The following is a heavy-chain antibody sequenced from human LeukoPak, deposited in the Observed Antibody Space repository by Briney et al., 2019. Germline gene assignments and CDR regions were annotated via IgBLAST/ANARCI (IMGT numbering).Heavy chain of an antibody. J-gene: IGHJ4*02. V-gene: IGHV3-23*01. CDR1: GFSFTDYA. Sequence: GPSLRPSCAASGFSFTDYATRSVRQDPGKGLEWVSSIGVDTYYADSVKGRFTISRDDSKDTLFLQMNSLRVEDTAVYYCAKDAIYKNSVWDYFDYLGQGTLVTVSS. CDR3: AKDAIYKNSVWDYFDY. D-gene: IGHD5-24*01. CDR2: IGVDT.